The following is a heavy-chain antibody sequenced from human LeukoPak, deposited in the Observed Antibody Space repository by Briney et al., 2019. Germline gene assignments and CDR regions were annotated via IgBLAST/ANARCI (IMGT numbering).Heavy chain of an antibody. D-gene: IGHD3-10*01. J-gene: IGHJ6*03. CDR2: INPNSGGT. V-gene: IGHV1-2*02. Sequence: ASVKVSCKASGGTFSSYAISWVRQAPGQGLEWMGWINPNSGGTNYAQKFQGRVTMTRDTSISTAYMELSRLRSDDTAVYYCARGGAMVRGVIDYYYYYMDVWGKGTTVTVPS. CDR1: GGTFSSYA. CDR3: ARGGAMVRGVIDYYYYYMDV.